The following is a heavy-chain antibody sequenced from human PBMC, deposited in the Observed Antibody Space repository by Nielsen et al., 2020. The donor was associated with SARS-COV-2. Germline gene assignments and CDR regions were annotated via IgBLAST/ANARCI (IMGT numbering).Heavy chain of an antibody. CDR3: ARGLAYYGSGSYYIKGKRQDPFDY. D-gene: IGHD3-10*01. J-gene: IGHJ4*02. Sequence: ASVKVSCKASGYTFTGYYMHWVRQAPGQGLEWMGRINPNSGGTNYAQKFQGRVTMTRDTSISTAYMELSRLRSDDTAVYYCARGLAYYGSGSYYIKGKRQDPFDYWGQGTLVTVSS. CDR2: INPNSGGT. CDR1: GYTFTGYY. V-gene: IGHV1-2*06.